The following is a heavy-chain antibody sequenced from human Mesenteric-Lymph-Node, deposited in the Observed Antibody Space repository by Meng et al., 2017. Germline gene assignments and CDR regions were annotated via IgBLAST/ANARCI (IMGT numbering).Heavy chain of an antibody. CDR1: GYTFTGYY. CDR2: INPNSGGT. V-gene: IGHV1-2*02. CDR3: ARDRAGYGSGSYFGGEFDY. D-gene: IGHD3-10*01. Sequence: ASVKVSCKASGYTFTGYYMHWVRQAPGQGLEWMGWINPNSGGTNYAQKLQGRVTMTTDTSTSTAYMELRSLRSDDTAVYYCARDRAGYGSGSYFGGEFDYWGHGTLVTVSS. J-gene: IGHJ4*01.